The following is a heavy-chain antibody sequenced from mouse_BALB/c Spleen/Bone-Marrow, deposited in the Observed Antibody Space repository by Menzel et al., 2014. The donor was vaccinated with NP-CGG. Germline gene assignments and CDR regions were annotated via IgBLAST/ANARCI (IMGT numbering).Heavy chain of an antibody. V-gene: IGHV1-14*01. D-gene: IGHD2-14*01. CDR1: GYTFTSYV. Sequence: VQLQQSGPELVKPGASVKMSCKASGYTFTSYVMHWVKQKPGQGLEWIGYINPYNDGTKYNEKFKGKATLTSDKSSSXAYMELSSLTSEDSAVYYCARGGRYDGSWFAYWGQGTLVTVSA. CDR2: INPYNDGT. J-gene: IGHJ3*01. CDR3: ARGGRYDGSWFAY.